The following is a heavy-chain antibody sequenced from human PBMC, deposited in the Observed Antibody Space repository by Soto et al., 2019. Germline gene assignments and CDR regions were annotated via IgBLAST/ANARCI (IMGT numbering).Heavy chain of an antibody. Sequence: GGSLRLSCAASGFTFSSYAMSWVRQAPGKGLEWVSAISGSGGSTYYADSVKGRFTISRDNSKNTLYLQMNSLRAEDTAVYYCAKNYYDILTGYLGDYYYYMDVWAKGPRSPSP. V-gene: IGHV3-23*01. CDR2: ISGSGGST. D-gene: IGHD3-9*01. CDR1: GFTFSSYA. J-gene: IGHJ6*03. CDR3: AKNYYDILTGYLGDYYYYMDV.